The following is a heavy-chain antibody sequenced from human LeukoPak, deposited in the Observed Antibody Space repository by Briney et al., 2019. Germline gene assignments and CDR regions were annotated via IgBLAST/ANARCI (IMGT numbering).Heavy chain of an antibody. V-gene: IGHV3-23*01. CDR3: AKRPLYGSGSYCNSPYFDY. CDR2: ISGSGGST. J-gene: IGHJ4*02. Sequence: GGSLRLSCAASGFTFSSYAMSWVRQAPGKGLEWVSAISGSGGSTYYADSVKGRFTISRDNSKNTLYLQMNSLRTEDTAVYYCAKRPLYGSGSYCNSPYFDYWGQGTLVTVSS. D-gene: IGHD3-10*01. CDR1: GFTFSSYA.